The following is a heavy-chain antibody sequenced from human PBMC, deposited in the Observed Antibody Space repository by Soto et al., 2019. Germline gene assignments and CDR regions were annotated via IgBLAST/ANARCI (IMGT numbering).Heavy chain of an antibody. D-gene: IGHD6-19*01. CDR3: ARDGPGYSSGWYMVYYYYGMDV. V-gene: IGHV3-30-3*01. CDR1: GFTFSSYA. Sequence: PGGSLRLSCAASGFTFSSYAMHWVRQAPGKGLEWVAVISYDGSNKYYADSVKGRFTISRDNSKNTLYLQMNSLRAEDTAVYYCARDGPGYSSGWYMVYYYYGMDVWGQGTTVTVSS. CDR2: ISYDGSNK. J-gene: IGHJ6*02.